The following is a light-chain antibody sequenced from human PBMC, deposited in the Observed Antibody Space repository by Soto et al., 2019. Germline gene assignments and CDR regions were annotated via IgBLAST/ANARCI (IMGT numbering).Light chain of an antibody. CDR1: QSVSSNY. CDR2: TAS. J-gene: IGKJ1*01. V-gene: IGKV3-20*01. Sequence: EIVLTQSPGTLSLSPGERATLSCRASQSVSSNYLAWFQQKPGQAPRLLIYTASSRATGIPDRFSGSGSGTDFTLTISRLEPADFAVYYCQQYGSSPKTFGQGTKVEI. CDR3: QQYGSSPKT.